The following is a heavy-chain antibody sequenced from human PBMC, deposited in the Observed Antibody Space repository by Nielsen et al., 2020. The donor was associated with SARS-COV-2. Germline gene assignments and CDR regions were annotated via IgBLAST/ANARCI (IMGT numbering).Heavy chain of an antibody. CDR3: ARHPYPMTVSTFGYDY. CDR2: IYYSGST. D-gene: IGHD2-21*02. J-gene: IGHJ4*02. CDR1: GGSISSYY. Sequence: SETLSLTCTVSGGSISSYYWSWIRQPPGKGLEWIGYIYYSGSTYYNPSLKSRVTISVDTSKNQFSLKLSSVTAADTAVYYCARHPYPMTVSTFGYDYWGQGTLVTVSS. V-gene: IGHV4-59*08.